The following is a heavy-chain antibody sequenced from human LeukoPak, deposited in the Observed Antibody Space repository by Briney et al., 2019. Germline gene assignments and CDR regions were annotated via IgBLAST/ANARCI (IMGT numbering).Heavy chain of an antibody. CDR3: AREGGDSSGWYGGYYFDY. Sequence: PSETLSLTCTVSGGSISSYYWSWVRQPAGRGLEWIGRSYSSGSTNHNPSLKSRVTMSVDTSKNQFSLKLTSVTAADTAVYYCAREGGDSSGWYGGYYFDYWGQGTLVTVSS. CDR2: SYSSGST. CDR1: GGSISSYY. V-gene: IGHV4-4*07. J-gene: IGHJ4*02. D-gene: IGHD6-19*01.